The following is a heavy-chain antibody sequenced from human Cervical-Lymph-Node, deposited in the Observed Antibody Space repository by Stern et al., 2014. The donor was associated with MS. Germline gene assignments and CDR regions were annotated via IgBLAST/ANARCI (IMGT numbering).Heavy chain of an antibody. CDR2: IHNSWTT. D-gene: IGHD5-24*01. J-gene: IGHJ4*02. Sequence: QVQLQESGPGLVKPSQTLSLTYTVTGGSISSAEYYWSWIRQSPGKGLEWIGYIHNSWTTYYNPSLKSRVTISVDTSKNQFSLKLRSVTAADTAVYYCSRDADGYSLVFGYWGRGILVTVSS. CDR3: SRDADGYSLVFGY. CDR1: GGSISSAEYY. V-gene: IGHV4-30-4*01.